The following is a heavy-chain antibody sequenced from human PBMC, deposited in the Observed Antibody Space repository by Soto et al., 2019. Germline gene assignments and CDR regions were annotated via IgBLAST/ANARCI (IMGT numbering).Heavy chain of an antibody. D-gene: IGHD1-26*01. J-gene: IGHJ4*02. CDR3: ARDLRIVGATTFDY. CDR2: IKQDGSEK. V-gene: IGHV3-7*01. CDR1: GFTFSSYW. Sequence: EAQLVESGGGLVQPGGPLRLSCAASGFTFSSYWMSWVRQAPGKGLEWVANIKQDGSEKNYVDPVKGRFTTSRDNAKNSRYLQMTGLRAEDTAVYYCARDLRIVGATTFDYWGQGTLVTVSS.